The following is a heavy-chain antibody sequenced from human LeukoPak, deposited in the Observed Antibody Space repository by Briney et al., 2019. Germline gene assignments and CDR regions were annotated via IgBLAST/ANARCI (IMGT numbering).Heavy chain of an antibody. CDR1: GGTFSSYA. D-gene: IGHD5-24*01. CDR3: ARGRRDGYNFGYYYYYYMDV. Sequence: SVKVSCKASGGTFSSYAISWVRRAPGQGLEWMGGIIPIFGTANYAQKFQGRVTITTDESTSTAYMELSSLRSEDTAVYYCARGRRDGYNFGYYYYYYMDVWGKGTTVTVSS. CDR2: IIPIFGTA. J-gene: IGHJ6*03. V-gene: IGHV1-69*05.